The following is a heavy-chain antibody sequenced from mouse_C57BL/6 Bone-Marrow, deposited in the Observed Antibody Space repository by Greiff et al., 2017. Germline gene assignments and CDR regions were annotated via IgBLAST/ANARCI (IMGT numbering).Heavy chain of an antibody. J-gene: IGHJ2*01. CDR1: GFNIKDDY. D-gene: IGHD1-1*01. CDR3: TGSGAVVATRGYFDY. CDR2: IDPENGDT. Sequence: EVQLQQSGAELVRPGASVKLSCTASGFNIKDDYMHWVKQRPEQGLEWIGWIDPENGDTEYASKFQGKATITADTSSNTAYLQLSSLTSEDTAVYYWTGSGAVVATRGYFDYWGQGTTLTVSS. V-gene: IGHV14-4*01.